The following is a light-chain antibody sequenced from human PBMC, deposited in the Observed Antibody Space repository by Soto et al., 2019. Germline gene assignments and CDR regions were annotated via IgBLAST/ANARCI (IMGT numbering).Light chain of an antibody. CDR1: SSNIGSNT. J-gene: IGLJ2*01. Sequence: QSVLTQPPSASGTPGQRVIISCSGSSSNIGSNTVNWYQQLPGTAHKLLIYSNNERPSGVPDRFSGSKSGTSASLAISGLQSEDEADYYCAAWDDSLNVVFGGGTQLTVL. CDR2: SNN. CDR3: AAWDDSLNVV. V-gene: IGLV1-44*01.